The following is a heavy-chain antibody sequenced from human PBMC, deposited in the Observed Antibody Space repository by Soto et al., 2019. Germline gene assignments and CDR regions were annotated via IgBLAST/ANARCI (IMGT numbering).Heavy chain of an antibody. V-gene: IGHV3-30*18. CDR3: AKGVFFCYYDDYYYFIYF. CDR2: ISYDGSNK. J-gene: IGHJ6*03. Sequence: HPGGSLRLSCAASGFTFSSYGMHWVRQAPGKGLEWVAVISYDGSNKYYADSVKGRFTISRDNSKNTLYLQMNSLRAEDTAVYYCAKGVFFCYYDDYYYFIYFWGQRSTVTVSS. CDR1: GFTFSSYG. D-gene: IGHD3-22*01.